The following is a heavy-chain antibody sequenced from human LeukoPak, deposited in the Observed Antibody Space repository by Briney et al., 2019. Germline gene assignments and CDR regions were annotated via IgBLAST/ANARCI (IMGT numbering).Heavy chain of an antibody. J-gene: IGHJ5*02. CDR1: GYTFTSYY. Sequence: ASVKVSCKASGYTFTSYYIHWVRQAPGQGREWLGIINPSGGGTIYAQKFQGRVTMTRDTSTSTVYMELSSLRSEDTAVYYCAREWPNTYRFDPWGQGTLATVSS. CDR3: AREWPNTYRFDP. V-gene: IGHV1-46*01. CDR2: INPSGGGT. D-gene: IGHD1/OR15-1a*01.